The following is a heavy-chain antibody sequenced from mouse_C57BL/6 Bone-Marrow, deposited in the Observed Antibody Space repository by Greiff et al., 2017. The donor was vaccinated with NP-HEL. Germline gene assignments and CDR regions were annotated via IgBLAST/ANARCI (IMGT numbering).Heavy chain of an antibody. CDR3: ARDGYDAGYYYAMDY. D-gene: IGHD2-2*01. J-gene: IGHJ4*01. V-gene: IGHV1-61*01. CDR1: GYTFTSYW. Sequence: QVQLQQPGAELVRPGSSVKLSCKASGYTFTSYWMDWVKQRPGQGLEWIGNIYPSDSETHYNQKFKDKATLTVDKSYSTAYMQLSSLTSEDSAVYYCARDGYDAGYYYAMDYWGQGTSVTVSS. CDR2: IYPSDSET.